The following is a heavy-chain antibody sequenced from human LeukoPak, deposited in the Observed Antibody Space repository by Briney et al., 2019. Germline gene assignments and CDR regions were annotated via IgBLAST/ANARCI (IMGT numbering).Heavy chain of an antibody. CDR3: AREIRWYFFYMDV. CDR2: ITTDGSGT. J-gene: IGHJ6*03. D-gene: IGHD1-14*01. V-gene: IGHV3-74*01. Sequence: PGGSLRLSCADSGFTFDRYWMHWVRQAPGKGLAWVSHITTDGSGTSYADSVKGRFTISRDNAKNTLYLQMDSLGVEDTAVYYCAREIRWYFFYMDVWGKGTTVTVAS. CDR1: GFTFDRYW.